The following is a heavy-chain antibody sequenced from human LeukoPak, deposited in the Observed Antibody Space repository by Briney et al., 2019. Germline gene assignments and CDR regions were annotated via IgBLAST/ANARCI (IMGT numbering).Heavy chain of an antibody. CDR2: IYYSGST. V-gene: IGHV4-39*01. Sequence: SQTLSLTCTVSGGSISSGGYYWSWIRQPPGKGLEWIGSIYYSGSTYYNPSLRSRVTISIDTSKNQFALNLNSVTAADTAVYYCARQKTSPPFDYWGQGTLVTVSS. J-gene: IGHJ4*02. CDR1: GGSISSGGYY. CDR3: ARQKTSPPFDY.